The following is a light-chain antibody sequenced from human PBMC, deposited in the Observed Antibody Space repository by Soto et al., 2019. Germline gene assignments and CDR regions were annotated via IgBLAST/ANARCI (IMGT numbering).Light chain of an antibody. CDR2: DSS. CDR3: QHRNNWPST. V-gene: IGKV3-11*01. J-gene: IGKJ3*01. Sequence: EIVLTQSPATLSLSPGESGTLSCRASQSVGSYLAWYQQKPGQAPRLLIYDSSNTAPGIPARFSGRGSVTDFTLTVSNVEPEDFAVYYCQHRNNWPSTFGPGTKV. CDR1: QSVGSY.